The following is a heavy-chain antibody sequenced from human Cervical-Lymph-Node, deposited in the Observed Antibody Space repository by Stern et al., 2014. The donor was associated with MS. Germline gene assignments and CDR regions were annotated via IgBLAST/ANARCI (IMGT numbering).Heavy chain of an antibody. V-gene: IGHV3-11*01. CDR2: VTPGGNI. Sequence: VQLLESGGGLVKPGGSLRLSCVASGFTFTDYYMSWIRQAPGKGLEWLSYVTPGGNIYYADSVKGRLTISRDNAQNSLYLQMNSLRPEDTAVYYCASLGRGNSFDNWGQGTLVTVSS. J-gene: IGHJ4*02. D-gene: IGHD4-23*01. CDR3: ASLGRGNSFDN. CDR1: GFTFTDYY.